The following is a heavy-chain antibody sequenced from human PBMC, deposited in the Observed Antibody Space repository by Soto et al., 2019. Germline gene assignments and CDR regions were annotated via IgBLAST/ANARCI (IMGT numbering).Heavy chain of an antibody. V-gene: IGHV1-69*08. D-gene: IGHD6-19*01. Sequence: QVQLVQSGAEVKKPGSSVKVSCKASGGTFSSYTISWVRQAPGQGLEWMGRIIPILGIANYAQKFQGRVTITADKATSTAYMGLSSLRSEDRAVYYCARDPARYSRGWYVVDIDYWGQGTLVTVSS. CDR1: GGTFSSYT. J-gene: IGHJ4*02. CDR2: IIPILGIA. CDR3: ARDPARYSRGWYVVDIDY.